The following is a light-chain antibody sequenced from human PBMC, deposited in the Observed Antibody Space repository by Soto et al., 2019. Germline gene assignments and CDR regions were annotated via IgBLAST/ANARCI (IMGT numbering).Light chain of an antibody. J-gene: IGKJ1*01. CDR2: GSS. CDR3: QHYDNSPPWT. V-gene: IGKV3-20*01. CDR1: QSVSSSY. Sequence: EIVLTQSPGTLSLSPGERATLSCRASQSVSSSYLAWYQQKPGQAPRLLIYGSSSRATGIPVRFSGSGSGTDFTLTISRLEPEDFAVYYCQHYDNSPPWTFGQGTKVEIK.